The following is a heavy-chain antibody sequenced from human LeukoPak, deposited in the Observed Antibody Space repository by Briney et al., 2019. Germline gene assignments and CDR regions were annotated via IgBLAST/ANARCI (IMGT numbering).Heavy chain of an antibody. J-gene: IGHJ4*02. CDR1: GGSISSSSYY. V-gene: IGHV4-39*01. D-gene: IGHD6-13*01. Sequence: SETLSLTCTVSGGSISSSSYYWGWIRQPPGKGLEWIGSIYYSGSTYYNPSLKSRVTISVDTSKNQFSLKLSSVTAADTAVYYCASPSIAAAGPDYWRQGTLVTVSS. CDR3: ASPSIAAAGPDY. CDR2: IYYSGST.